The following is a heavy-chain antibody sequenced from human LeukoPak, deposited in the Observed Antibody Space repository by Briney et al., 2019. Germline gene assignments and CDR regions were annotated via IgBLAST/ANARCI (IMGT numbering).Heavy chain of an antibody. V-gene: IGHV3-53*01. Sequence: GGSLRLSCPASGFTVSSNYMSWVRQAPGKGLEWVSVIYSGGSTYYADSVKGRFTISRDNSKNTLYLQMNSLRAEDTAVYYCARGRAGYAFDIWGQGTMVTVSS. CDR1: GFTVSSNY. J-gene: IGHJ3*02. CDR2: IYSGGST. CDR3: ARGRAGYAFDI. D-gene: IGHD6-13*01.